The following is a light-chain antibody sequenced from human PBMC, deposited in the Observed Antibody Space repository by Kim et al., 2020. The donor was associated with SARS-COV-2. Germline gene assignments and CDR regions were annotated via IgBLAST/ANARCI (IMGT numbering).Light chain of an antibody. Sequence: GERATLSCRASQSVKGNLAWYQQKPGQAPRLIIYGASTRATGMPARISGSGSGTEFTLNFSSLQSEDIAVYYCQQYNDWPPWTFGQGTKVDIK. CDR2: GAS. CDR1: QSVKGN. J-gene: IGKJ1*01. V-gene: IGKV3-15*01. CDR3: QQYNDWPPWT.